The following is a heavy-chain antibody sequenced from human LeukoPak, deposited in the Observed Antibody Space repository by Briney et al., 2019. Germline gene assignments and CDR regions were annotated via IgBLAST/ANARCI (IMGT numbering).Heavy chain of an antibody. CDR2: IPYDGSNK. V-gene: IGHV3-30-3*01. CDR3: ARDSPSTANFDL. J-gene: IGHJ2*01. CDR1: GFTFSSYA. Sequence: GGSLRLSCAASGFTFSSYAMHWVRQAPGKGLEWVAVIPYDGSNKYYADSVKGRFTISRDNSKNTLYLQMNSLRAEDTAVYYCARDSPSTANFDLWGRGTLVTVSS.